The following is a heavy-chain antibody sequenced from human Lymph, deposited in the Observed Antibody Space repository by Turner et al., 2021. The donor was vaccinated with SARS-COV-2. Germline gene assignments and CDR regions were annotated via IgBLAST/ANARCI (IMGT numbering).Heavy chain of an antibody. CDR1: GYTLTELS. CDR3: AIDRKKWLVQTGDGMDV. Sequence: QVQLVQSGAEAKKPGASVKVSCKVSGYTLTELSMHWVRQAPGRGLEWRGGFDPEDGATIYAQKFQGRVTMTEDTSIDTVYMELSSLRSEDTAVYYCAIDRKKWLVQTGDGMDVWGQGTTVTVSS. CDR2: FDPEDGAT. D-gene: IGHD6-19*01. J-gene: IGHJ6*02. V-gene: IGHV1-24*01.